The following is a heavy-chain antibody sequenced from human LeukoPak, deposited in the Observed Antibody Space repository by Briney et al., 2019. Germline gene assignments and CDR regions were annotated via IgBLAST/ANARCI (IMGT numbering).Heavy chain of an antibody. D-gene: IGHD6-13*01. CDR2: ISGSGGST. CDR1: GFTFSRHT. V-gene: IGHV3-23*01. J-gene: IGHJ4*02. Sequence: GGSLRLSCGASGFTFSRHTMNWVRQAPGKGLEWVSGISGSGGSTYYADSVKGRFTISRDNSKNTLYLQMNSLRAEDTAVYYCARDPMYSSSWYRFDYWGQGTLVTVSS. CDR3: ARDPMYSSSWYRFDY.